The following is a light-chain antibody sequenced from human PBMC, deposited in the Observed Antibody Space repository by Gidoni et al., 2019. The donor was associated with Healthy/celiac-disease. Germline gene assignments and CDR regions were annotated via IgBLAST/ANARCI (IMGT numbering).Light chain of an antibody. CDR1: QSISSW. Sequence: DIQMTQSPSTLSASVGDRVTITCRASQSISSWLAWYQQKPGKAPKLLIYKASSLESGVPSRLSGSGSGTEFTLTISSLQPDDFATYYCEQYNSYSWTFGKGTKVEIK. CDR2: KAS. J-gene: IGKJ1*01. V-gene: IGKV1-5*03. CDR3: EQYNSYSWT.